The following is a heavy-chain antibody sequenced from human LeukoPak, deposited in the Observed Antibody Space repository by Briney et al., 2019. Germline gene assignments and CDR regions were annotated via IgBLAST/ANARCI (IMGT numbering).Heavy chain of an antibody. D-gene: IGHD3-22*01. CDR3: ARDAYYYDSSGYYEL. CDR2: ISYDGSNK. J-gene: IGHJ4*02. CDR1: GFTFSSYS. V-gene: IGHV3-30-3*01. Sequence: AGSLRLSCAASGFTFSSYSMHWVRQAPGKGLEWVAVISYDGSNKYYADSVKGRFTISRDNSKNTLYLQMNSLRAEDTAVYYCARDAYYYDSSGYYELWGQGTLVTVSS.